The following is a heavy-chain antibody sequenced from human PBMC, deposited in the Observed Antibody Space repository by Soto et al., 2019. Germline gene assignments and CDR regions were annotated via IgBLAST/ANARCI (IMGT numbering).Heavy chain of an antibody. V-gene: IGHV1-18*04. Sequence: QVQLVQSGAEVKKPGASVKVSCKASGYTFTSYGISWVRQAPGQGLEWMGWISAYNGNTNEAQKLQGRVTMTTDTATSTAYMERRSLRSDDTAVYYCARDHYYDSSGYYYPSYNWFDPWGQGTLVTVSS. D-gene: IGHD3-22*01. CDR1: GYTFTSYG. CDR3: ARDHYYDSSGYYYPSYNWFDP. J-gene: IGHJ5*02. CDR2: ISAYNGNT.